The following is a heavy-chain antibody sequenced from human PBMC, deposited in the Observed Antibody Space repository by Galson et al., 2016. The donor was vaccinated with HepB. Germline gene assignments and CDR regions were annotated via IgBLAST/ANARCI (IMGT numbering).Heavy chain of an antibody. V-gene: IGHV3-30*18. Sequence: SLRLSCAASGFTFSSYGMHWVRQAPGKGLEWVALISYDGRDKYYADSVKGRFTISRDSSKNTLYLQMNSLTADDTAVYYCAKRGPVDSSGWYSPLGFDYWGQGTLVTVSS. D-gene: IGHD6-19*01. J-gene: IGHJ4*02. CDR3: AKRGPVDSSGWYSPLGFDY. CDR2: ISYDGRDK. CDR1: GFTFSSYG.